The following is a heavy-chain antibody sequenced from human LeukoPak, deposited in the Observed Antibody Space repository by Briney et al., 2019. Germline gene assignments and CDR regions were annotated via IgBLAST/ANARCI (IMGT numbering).Heavy chain of an antibody. J-gene: IGHJ5*02. CDR2: ISYDGSNK. CDR1: GFTFSSYA. D-gene: IGHD3-22*01. Sequence: GGSLRLSCAASGFTFSSYAMSWVRQAPGKGLEWVAVISYDGSNKYYADSVKGRFTISRDNSKNTLYLQMNSLRAEDTAVYYCARESHPDYYDTGNWFDPWGQGTLVTVSS. V-gene: IGHV3-30*04. CDR3: ARESHPDYYDTGNWFDP.